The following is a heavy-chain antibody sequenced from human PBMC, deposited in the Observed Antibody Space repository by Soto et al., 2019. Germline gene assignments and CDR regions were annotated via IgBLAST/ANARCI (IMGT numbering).Heavy chain of an antibody. Sequence: QVQLVQSGAEVKKPGASVKVSCKASGYTFTSYGISWVRQAPGQGLEWMGWISAYNGNTNYAQKLQGRITMTTDTSTSISYKELRSLRSDGTAVYYWSIGLVGRRYDFSSGPDAFDIWGQGTRVTVSS. V-gene: IGHV1-18*01. J-gene: IGHJ3*02. CDR2: ISAYNGNT. CDR1: GYTFTSYG. D-gene: IGHD3-3*01. CDR3: SIGLVGRRYDFSSGPDAFDI.